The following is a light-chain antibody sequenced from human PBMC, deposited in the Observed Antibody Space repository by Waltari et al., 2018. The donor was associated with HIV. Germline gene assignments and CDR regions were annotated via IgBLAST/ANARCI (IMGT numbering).Light chain of an antibody. CDR1: TSNIGSNF. J-gene: IGLJ1*01. CDR2: RNN. CDR3: ASWDDGLRGHV. V-gene: IGLV1-47*01. Sequence: QSGLTQPPSASGTPGQRLSISCAGNTSNIGSNFVFWDRQIPGAAPTLLFYRNNQRPSGVGDRFSGSRSGASASLVISGLRVEDEADYYCASWDDGLRGHVFGSGTTVSV.